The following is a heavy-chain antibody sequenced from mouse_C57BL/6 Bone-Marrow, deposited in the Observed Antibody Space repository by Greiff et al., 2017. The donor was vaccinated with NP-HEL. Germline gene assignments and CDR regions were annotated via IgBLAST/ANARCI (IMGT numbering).Heavy chain of an antibody. J-gene: IGHJ1*03. V-gene: IGHV5-16*01. CDR1: GFTFSDYY. CDR2: INYDGSST. CDR3: ARDTSTVAPGYWYFDV. Sequence: EVHLVESEGGLVQPGSSMKLSCTASGFTFSDYYMAWVRQVPEKGLEWVANINYDGSSTYYLDSLKSRFIISRDNAKNILYLQMSSLKSEDTATYYCARDTSTVAPGYWYFDVWGTGTTVTVSS. D-gene: IGHD1-1*01.